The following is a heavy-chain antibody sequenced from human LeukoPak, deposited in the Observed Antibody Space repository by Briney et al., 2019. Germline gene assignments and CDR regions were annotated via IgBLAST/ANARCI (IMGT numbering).Heavy chain of an antibody. CDR2: IDWDDDK. D-gene: IGHD2-8*02. CDR1: GFSLSTSGMR. J-gene: IGHJ4*02. V-gene: IGHV2-70*04. CDR3: ARTTPTGYLDY. Sequence: SGPTLVNPTQTLTLTCSFSGFSLSTSGMRVSWTRQPPGKALEWLARIDWDDDKIYSTSLRTRLTLSKDTSKNQVVLTMSDMDPVDTATYYCARTTPTGYLDYWGQGTLVTVSS.